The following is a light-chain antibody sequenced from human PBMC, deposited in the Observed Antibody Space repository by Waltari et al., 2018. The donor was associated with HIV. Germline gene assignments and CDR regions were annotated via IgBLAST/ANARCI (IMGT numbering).Light chain of an antibody. Sequence: QSALTQPPSASGSPGQSVPISCTGTSSDVGGSKYVSWYQQHPGKAPKLMIYEVNKRPSGVPDRFSGSNSANTASLTVSGLQADDEADYYCNSYAGSNNWVFGGGTKLTVL. CDR2: EVN. CDR3: NSYAGSNNWV. J-gene: IGLJ3*02. V-gene: IGLV2-8*01. CDR1: SSDVGGSKY.